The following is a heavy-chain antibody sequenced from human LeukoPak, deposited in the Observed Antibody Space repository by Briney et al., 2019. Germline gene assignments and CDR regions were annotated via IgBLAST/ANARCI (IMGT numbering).Heavy chain of an antibody. V-gene: IGHV4-59*08. CDR1: GASIRSYY. J-gene: IGHJ4*02. CDR2: MYYSESP. CDR3: ARSYDTNNRQRFDY. Sequence: SETLSLTCTVSGASIRSYYCSWIRQPPGKGLEWIAYMYYSESPNYNPSLKSRVTMSGDTSRNQFSLKLNSVTAADTAVYYCARSYDTNNRQRFDYWGQGILVTVSP. D-gene: IGHD3-22*01.